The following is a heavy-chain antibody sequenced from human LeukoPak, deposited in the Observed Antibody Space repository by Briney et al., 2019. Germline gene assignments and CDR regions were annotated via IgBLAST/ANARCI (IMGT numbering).Heavy chain of an antibody. V-gene: IGHV3-23*01. D-gene: IGHD6-19*01. CDR3: AKDGTSSGWQPYDFDY. J-gene: IGHJ4*02. Sequence: GGSLRLSCTAYGFTFSSYAMSWVRQAPWKGLEWVSAISGSGGSTYYADSVKGRFTISGDNSKNTLYLQMNSLRAEDTAVYYCAKDGTSSGWQPYDFDYWGQGTLVTVSS. CDR2: ISGSGGST. CDR1: GFTFSSYA.